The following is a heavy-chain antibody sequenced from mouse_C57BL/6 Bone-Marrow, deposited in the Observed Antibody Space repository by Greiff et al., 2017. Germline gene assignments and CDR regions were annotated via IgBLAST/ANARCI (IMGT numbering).Heavy chain of an antibody. Sequence: VQLQQPGAELVKPGASVKMSCKASGYTFTSYWITWVNQRSGQGLEWIGDIYPGSGSTNYNEKFKSKATLTVDTSSSTAYMQLSSLTSEDSAVYYCARGNYYGSSTGAYAMDYWGQGTSVTVSS. CDR2: IYPGSGST. CDR3: ARGNYYGSSTGAYAMDY. J-gene: IGHJ4*01. V-gene: IGHV1-55*01. D-gene: IGHD1-1*01. CDR1: GYTFTSYW.